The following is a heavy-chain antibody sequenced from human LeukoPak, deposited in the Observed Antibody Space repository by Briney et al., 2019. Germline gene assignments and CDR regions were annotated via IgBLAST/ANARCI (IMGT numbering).Heavy chain of an antibody. CDR2: IWYDGSNK. CDR1: GFTFSSYG. J-gene: IGHJ6*02. Sequence: GGSLRLSCAASGFTFSSYGMHWVRQAPGKGLEWVAVIWYDGSNKYYADSVKGRFTISRDHSKNTLYLQMNSLRAEDPAVYYWARDTVSPGYCGSGSYALDVWGQGTTVTVSS. CDR3: ARDTVSPGYCGSGSYALDV. D-gene: IGHD3-10*01. V-gene: IGHV3-33*01.